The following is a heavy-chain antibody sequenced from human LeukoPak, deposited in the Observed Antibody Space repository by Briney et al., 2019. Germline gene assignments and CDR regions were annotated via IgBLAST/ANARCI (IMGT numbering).Heavy chain of an antibody. CDR1: GGSISIYY. V-gene: IGHV4-4*07. J-gene: IGHJ3*02. CDR2: IYTSGST. Sequence: SETLSLTCTVSGGSISIYYWSWIRQPAGKGLEWIGRIYTSGSTNYNPSLKSRVTMSVDTSKNQFSLKLSSVTAVDTAVYYCARGPVGGATYYDGDAFDIWGQGTMVTVSS. D-gene: IGHD1-26*01. CDR3: ARGPVGGATYYDGDAFDI.